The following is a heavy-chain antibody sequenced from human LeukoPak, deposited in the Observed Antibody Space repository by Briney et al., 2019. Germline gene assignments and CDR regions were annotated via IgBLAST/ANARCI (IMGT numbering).Heavy chain of an antibody. CDR1: GFTFSTYG. CDR2: IRSDGSNK. Sequence: GGSLRLSCAASGFTFSTYGMSWVRQAPGKGLEWVTFIRSDGSNKYYADSVNGRFTISRDNSKNTLYLQMNSLRAEDSAVYYCATTNPYYYDSSGYYWTLKDAFDIWGQGTMVTVSS. D-gene: IGHD3-22*01. CDR3: ATTNPYYYDSSGYYWTLKDAFDI. V-gene: IGHV3-30*02. J-gene: IGHJ3*02.